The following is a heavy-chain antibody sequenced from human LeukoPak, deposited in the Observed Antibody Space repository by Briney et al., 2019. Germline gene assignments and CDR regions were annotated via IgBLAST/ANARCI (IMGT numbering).Heavy chain of an antibody. J-gene: IGHJ4*02. CDR3: ARASSEYDSSGYYDFDY. V-gene: IGHV4-4*07. Sequence: SETLSLTCTVSGGSISSYYWSWVRHPAGKGLEWIGRIYTSGSTNYNPSLKSRGTMSVDTSKNQFSLKLSSVTAADTAVYYCARASSEYDSSGYYDFDYWGQGTLVTVSS. D-gene: IGHD3-22*01. CDR2: IYTSGST. CDR1: GGSISSYY.